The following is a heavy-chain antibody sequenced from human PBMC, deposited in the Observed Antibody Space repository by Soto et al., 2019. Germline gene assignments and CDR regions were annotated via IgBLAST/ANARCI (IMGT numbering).Heavy chain of an antibody. CDR2: MNPNSGNT. V-gene: IGHV1-8*01. Sequence: ASLKVSCKASGYTYTSYDINWVRQATGQGLEWMGWMNPNSGNTGYAQKFQGRVTMTRNTSISTAYMELSSLRSEDTAVYYCVIVVVPAAIGGHYYYYMDVWGKGTTVTVSS. CDR3: VIVVVPAAIGGHYYYYMDV. CDR1: GYTYTSYD. D-gene: IGHD2-2*01. J-gene: IGHJ6*03.